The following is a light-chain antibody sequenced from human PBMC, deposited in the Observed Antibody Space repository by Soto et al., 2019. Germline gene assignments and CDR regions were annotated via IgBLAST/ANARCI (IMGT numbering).Light chain of an antibody. J-gene: IGKJ4*01. V-gene: IGKV1-9*01. CDR3: QQYGSPPT. Sequence: IQWNKSASFLSASVGDRVTITCRASQGISTYLAWYQQRPGKAPKLLIHTASTLQSGVPSRFSGTGSGTDFTLTIRRLEPEDSAVYYCQQYGSPPTFGGGTKVDIK. CDR2: TAS. CDR1: QGISTY.